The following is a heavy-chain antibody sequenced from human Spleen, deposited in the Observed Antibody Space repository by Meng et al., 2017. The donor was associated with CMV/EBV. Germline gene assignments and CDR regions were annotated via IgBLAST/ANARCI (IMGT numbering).Heavy chain of an antibody. Sequence: YTFAGYYMHWVRQAPGQGLEWMGWINPNSGGTNYAQKFQGRVTMTRDTSISTAYMELSRLRSDDTAVYYCARDRRVVGATTYDAFDIWGQGTMVT. J-gene: IGHJ3*02. CDR1: YTFAGYY. CDR3: ARDRRVVGATTYDAFDI. CDR2: INPNSGGT. D-gene: IGHD1-26*01. V-gene: IGHV1-2*02.